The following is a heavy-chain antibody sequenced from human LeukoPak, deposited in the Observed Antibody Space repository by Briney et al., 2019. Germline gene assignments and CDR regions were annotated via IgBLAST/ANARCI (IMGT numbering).Heavy chain of an antibody. CDR1: GGSFSGNY. D-gene: IGHD1-1*01. J-gene: IGHJ4*02. Sequence: SETLSLTWAVLGGSFSGNYWSWIRQPPGKGLEGIGEINHSGSTNYKPPLKSSVTISVDTTQNQFSTKLSAVSAADTAAYFCAGGHNWNTVAVNYWGQGTLVTVSS. CDR3: AGGHNWNTVAVNY. V-gene: IGHV4-34*01. CDR2: INHSGST.